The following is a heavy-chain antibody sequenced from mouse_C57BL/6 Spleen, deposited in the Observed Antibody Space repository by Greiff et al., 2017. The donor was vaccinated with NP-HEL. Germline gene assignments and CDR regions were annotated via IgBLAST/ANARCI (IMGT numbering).Heavy chain of an antibody. J-gene: IGHJ2*01. CDR2: IFPGSGST. D-gene: IGHD1-1*01. Sequence: VQLQQSGAELMKPGASVKLSCKASGYTFTGYWIEWVKQRPGHGLEWIGEIFPGSGSTNYNEKFKGKATFTVDTSSNTSYMQLNSLTTEDSAIYYCARRTALVAYYFDYWGQGTTLTVSS. CDR3: ARRTALVAYYFDY. V-gene: IGHV1-9*01. CDR1: GYTFTGYW.